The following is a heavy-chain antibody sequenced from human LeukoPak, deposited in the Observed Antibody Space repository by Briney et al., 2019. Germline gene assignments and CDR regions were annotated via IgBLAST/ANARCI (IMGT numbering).Heavy chain of an antibody. CDR1: GFTFSSYW. Sequence: GGSLRLSCAASGFTFSSYWMSWVRQAPGKGLEWVANIKQDGSEKYYVDSVKGRSTISRDNAKNSLYLQMNSLRAEDTAVYYCARDVRSSSWFPYYFDYWGQGTLVTVSS. J-gene: IGHJ4*02. V-gene: IGHV3-7*05. CDR3: ARDVRSSSWFPYYFDY. CDR2: IKQDGSEK. D-gene: IGHD6-13*01.